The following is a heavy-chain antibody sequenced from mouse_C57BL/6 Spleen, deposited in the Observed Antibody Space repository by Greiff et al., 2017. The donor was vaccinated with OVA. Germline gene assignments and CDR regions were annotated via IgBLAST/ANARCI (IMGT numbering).Heavy chain of an antibody. J-gene: IGHJ2*01. CDR2: IDPSDSYT. Sequence: QVQLQQPGAELVMPGASVKLSCKASGYTFTSYWMHWVKQRPGQGLEWIGEIDPSDSYTNYNQKFKGKSTLTVDKSSSTAYMQLSSLTSEDSAVYYCARRLGYFDHWGQGTTLTVSS. CDR3: ARRLGYFDH. CDR1: GYTFTSYW. D-gene: IGHD4-1*01. V-gene: IGHV1-69*01.